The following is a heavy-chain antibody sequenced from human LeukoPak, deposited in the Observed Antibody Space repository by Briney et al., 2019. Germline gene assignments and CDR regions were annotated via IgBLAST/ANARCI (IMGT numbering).Heavy chain of an antibody. J-gene: IGHJ6*02. CDR1: GITFSNYA. Sequence: GRSLRLSCTAPGITFSNYAMHWVRQAPGEGLEWVTVISNDGSVKYYADSVKGRFTISRDNSKNTLYVQMNSLRAEDTAVYFCAKVGGSGTSYYYFGMDVWGQGTTVTVSS. CDR2: ISNDGSVK. CDR3: AKVGGSGTSYYYFGMDV. V-gene: IGHV3-30*04. D-gene: IGHD3-10*01.